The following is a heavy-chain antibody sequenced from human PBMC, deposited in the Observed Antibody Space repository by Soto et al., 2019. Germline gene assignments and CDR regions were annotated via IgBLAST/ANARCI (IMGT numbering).Heavy chain of an antibody. CDR3: ARDLGDYGHGAFDI. CDR2: IYYSGST. Sequence: SETLSLTCTVSGGSISSGGYYWSWIRQHPGKGLEWIGYIYYSGSTYYNPSLKSRVTISVDMSKNQFSLKLSSVTAADTAVYYCARDLGDYGHGAFDIWGQGTMVTVSS. J-gene: IGHJ3*02. D-gene: IGHD4-17*01. V-gene: IGHV4-31*03. CDR1: GGSISSGGYY.